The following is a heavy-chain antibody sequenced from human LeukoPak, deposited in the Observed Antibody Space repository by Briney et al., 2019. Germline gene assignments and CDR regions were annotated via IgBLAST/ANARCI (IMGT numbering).Heavy chain of an antibody. CDR3: ARAIASPGNQI. Sequence: GASVKVSCKACGYTFTNYYMHWVRQAPGQGLEWMGIINPSGGSTTYAQKFQGRVTMTRDMSTSTVYMELNSLRSEDTAVYFCARAIASPGNQIWGQGTMVTVSS. CDR1: GYTFTNYY. CDR2: INPSGGST. D-gene: IGHD6-13*01. J-gene: IGHJ3*02. V-gene: IGHV1-46*01.